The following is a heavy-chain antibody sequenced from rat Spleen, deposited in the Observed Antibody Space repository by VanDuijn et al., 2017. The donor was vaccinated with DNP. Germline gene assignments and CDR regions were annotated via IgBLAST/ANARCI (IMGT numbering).Heavy chain of an antibody. CDR1: GFSLTTNG. CDR2: ISSGGNT. CDR3: ARHTLGSLDY. V-gene: IGHV2S12*01. Sequence: QVQLKESGPGLVQPSQTLSLTCTVSGFSLTTNGVSWVRQPPGKGLEWIAEISSGGNTYFNSALKSRLNISRDTSKSQVFLCMNIIQTEDTDIYYCARHTLGSLDYWGQGVMVTVSS. J-gene: IGHJ2*01. D-gene: IGHD1-7*01.